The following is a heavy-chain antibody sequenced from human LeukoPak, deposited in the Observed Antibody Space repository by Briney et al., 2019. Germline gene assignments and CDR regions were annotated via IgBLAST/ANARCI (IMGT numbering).Heavy chain of an antibody. CDR2: IYYSGST. V-gene: IGHV4-59*01. J-gene: IGHJ4*02. CDR3: ARGLNDSWAGENY. D-gene: IGHD3-3*01. CDR1: GGSISSYY. Sequence: SETLSLTCTVSGGSISSYYWSWIRQPPGKGLEWIGYIYYSGSTNYNPSLKSRVTISVDTSKNQFSLKLSSVTAADTAVYYCARGLNDSWAGENYWGQGTLVTVSS.